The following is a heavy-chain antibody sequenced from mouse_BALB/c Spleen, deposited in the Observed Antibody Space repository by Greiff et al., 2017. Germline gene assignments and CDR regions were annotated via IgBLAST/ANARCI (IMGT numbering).Heavy chain of an antibody. CDR2: IDPETGGT. CDR3: TRLTGTGYFDV. Sequence: QVQLKESGAELVRPRASVTLSCKASGYTFTDYEMHWVKQTPVHGLEWIGAIDPETGGTAYNQKFKGKATLTADKSSSTAYMELRSLTSEDSAVYYCTRLTGTGYFDVWGAGTTVTVSS. D-gene: IGHD4-1*01. V-gene: IGHV1-15*01. CDR1: GYTFTDYE. J-gene: IGHJ1*01.